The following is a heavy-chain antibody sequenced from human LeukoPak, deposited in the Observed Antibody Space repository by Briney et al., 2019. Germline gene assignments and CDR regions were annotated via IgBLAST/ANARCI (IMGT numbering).Heavy chain of an antibody. J-gene: IGHJ4*02. CDR2: ISGSGGST. D-gene: IGHD6-6*01. Sequence: GGSLRLSCAASGFTFSSYAMSWVRQAPGKGLEWVSAISGSGGSTYYADSVKGRFTISRDNSKNTLYLQMNSLRAEDTAVYYCAKSLAACLREGGLHYFDYWGQGTLVTVSS. CDR1: GFTFSSYA. CDR3: AKSLAACLREGGLHYFDY. V-gene: IGHV3-23*01.